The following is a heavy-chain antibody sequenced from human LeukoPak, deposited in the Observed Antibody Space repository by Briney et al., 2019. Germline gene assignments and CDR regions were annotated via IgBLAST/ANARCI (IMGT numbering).Heavy chain of an antibody. CDR2: IYHSGST. CDR3: ASSRADFDY. CDR1: GGSISSGGYY. Sequence: SGTLSLTCTVSGGSISSGGYYWSWIRQPPGKGLEWIGYIYHSGSTYYNPSLKSRVTISVDRSKNQFSLKLSSVTAADTAVYYCASSRADFDYWGQGTLVTVSS. V-gene: IGHV4-30-2*01. D-gene: IGHD5-24*01. J-gene: IGHJ4*02.